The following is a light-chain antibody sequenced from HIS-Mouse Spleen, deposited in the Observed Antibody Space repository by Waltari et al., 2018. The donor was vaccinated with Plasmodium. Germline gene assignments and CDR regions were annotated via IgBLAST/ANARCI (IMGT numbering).Light chain of an antibody. CDR3: GTGDSSLSSWV. Sequence: QSVLTQPPSVSAAPGQKVTISCPGSSSNIGNTYVSWHHQLPGTAPNLLIYDNSKPPTVIPYRFSSSQSGKSATLDSTVLQTGDEADYYCGTGDSSLSSWVFGGGTKLTVL. CDR1: SSNIGNTY. J-gene: IGLJ3*02. V-gene: IGLV1-51*01. CDR2: DNS.